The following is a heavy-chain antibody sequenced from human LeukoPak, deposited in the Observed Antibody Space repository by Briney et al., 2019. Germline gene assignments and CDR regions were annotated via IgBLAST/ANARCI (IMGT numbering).Heavy chain of an antibody. CDR3: AKGDYRDIFDI. D-gene: IGHD4-17*01. CDR2: ISGSGGST. J-gene: IGHJ3*02. V-gene: IGHV3-23*01. CDR1: GFTFSSYG. Sequence: PGGSLRLSCAASGFTFSSYGMNWVRQAPGKGLEWVSLISGSGGSTYSANSVKGRFTISRDNSKNTLRLQMNSLRVDDTAVYYCAKGDYRDIFDIWGQGTMVTVSS.